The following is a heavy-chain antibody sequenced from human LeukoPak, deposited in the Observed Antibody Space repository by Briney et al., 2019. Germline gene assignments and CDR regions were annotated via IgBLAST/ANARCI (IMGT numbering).Heavy chain of an antibody. Sequence: ASVTVSCKASGYTFTSYGIGWVRQAPGQGLEGMVWISAYNGNTNYAHKLQGRVTMTTDTSTSTAYMELRSLRSDDTAVYYCAGAYCGGDCYNYYYYYMDVWGKGTTVTVSS. CDR1: GYTFTSYG. V-gene: IGHV1-18*01. CDR2: ISAYNGNT. J-gene: IGHJ6*03. CDR3: AGAYCGGDCYNYYYYYMDV. D-gene: IGHD2-21*02.